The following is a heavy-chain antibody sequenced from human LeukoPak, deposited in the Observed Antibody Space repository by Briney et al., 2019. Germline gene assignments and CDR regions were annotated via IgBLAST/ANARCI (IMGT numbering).Heavy chain of an antibody. J-gene: IGHJ5*02. CDR1: RGTFSSYA. V-gene: IGHV1-69*04. CDR2: IIPILGIA. CDR3: ARDATTASSSSFDP. D-gene: IGHD4-11*01. Sequence: ASVKDSCKASRGTFSSYAISWVRQAPGQGLEWMGRIIPILGIANYAQKFQGRVTITADKSTSTAYMELSSLRSEDTAVYYCARDATTASSSSFDPWGQGTLVTVSS.